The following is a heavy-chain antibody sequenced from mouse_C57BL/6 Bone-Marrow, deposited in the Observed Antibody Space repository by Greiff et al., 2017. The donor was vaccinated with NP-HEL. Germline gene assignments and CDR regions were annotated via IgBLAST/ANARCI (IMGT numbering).Heavy chain of an antibody. CDR3: ARRYRGLYYHAMDY. V-gene: IGHV5-17*01. D-gene: IGHD2-12*01. CDR2: ISSGSSTI. Sequence: EVKLMESGGGLVKPGGSLKLSCAASGFTFSDYGMHWVRQAPEKGLEWVAYISSGSSTIYYADTVKGRFTISRDNAKNTLFLQMTSLRSEDTAMYYCARRYRGLYYHAMDYWGQGTSVTVSS. J-gene: IGHJ4*01. CDR1: GFTFSDYG.